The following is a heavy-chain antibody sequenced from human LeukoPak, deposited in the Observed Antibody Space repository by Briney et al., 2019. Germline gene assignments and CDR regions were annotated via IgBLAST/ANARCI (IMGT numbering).Heavy chain of an antibody. CDR1: GYTFTSYY. D-gene: IGHD2-21*02. V-gene: IGHV1-46*01. CDR3: ARSEGDPQPYYYYYYGMDV. J-gene: IGHJ6*02. Sequence: ASVKVSCKASGYTFTSYYMHWVRQAPGQGPEWMGIINPSGGSTSYAQKFQGRVTMTRDTSTSTVYMELSSLRSEDTAVYYCARSEGDPQPYYYYYYGMDVWGQGTTVTVSS. CDR2: INPSGGST.